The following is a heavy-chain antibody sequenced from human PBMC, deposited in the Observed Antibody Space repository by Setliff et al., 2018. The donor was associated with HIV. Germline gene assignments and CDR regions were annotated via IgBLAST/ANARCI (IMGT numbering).Heavy chain of an antibody. J-gene: IGHJ6*02. Sequence: GGSLRLSCAASGFPFSAYAMHWVRQAPGKGLEWVALISLDGTKTYYADSVKGRFTISRDNAKNSLYLQMNSLRAEDTAVYYCARKLLTRPNYYGMDVWGQGTTVTVSS. V-gene: IGHV3-30*04. CDR1: GFPFSAYA. D-gene: IGHD2-15*01. CDR2: ISLDGTKT. CDR3: ARKLLTRPNYYGMDV.